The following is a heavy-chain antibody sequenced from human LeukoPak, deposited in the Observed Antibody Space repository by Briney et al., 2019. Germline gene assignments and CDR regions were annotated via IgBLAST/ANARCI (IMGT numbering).Heavy chain of an antibody. CDR3: ARSYYYDSSGSHLDY. CDR1: GFTFSSYG. CDR2: IWYDGSNK. D-gene: IGHD3-22*01. V-gene: IGHV3-33*01. J-gene: IGHJ4*02. Sequence: PGRSLRLSCAASGFTFSSYGMHWVRQAPGKGLEWVAVIWYDGSNKYYADSVKGRFTISRDNSKTTLYLQMNSLRAEDTAVYYCARSYYYDSSGSHLDYWGQGTLVTVSS.